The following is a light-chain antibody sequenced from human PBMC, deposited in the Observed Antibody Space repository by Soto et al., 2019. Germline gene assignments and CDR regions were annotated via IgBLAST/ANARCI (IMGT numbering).Light chain of an antibody. CDR3: QHYNNWPPWT. CDR2: GAS. V-gene: IGKV3-15*01. Sequence: EIVMTQSPATLSVSPGERATLSCRASQSVSSNLAWYQQQPGQAPRLLIYGASTRATGIPARFSGSGSGTEFTLTISSLQSEDFAVDYCQHYNNWPPWTFGQGTKVEIK. J-gene: IGKJ1*01. CDR1: QSVSSN.